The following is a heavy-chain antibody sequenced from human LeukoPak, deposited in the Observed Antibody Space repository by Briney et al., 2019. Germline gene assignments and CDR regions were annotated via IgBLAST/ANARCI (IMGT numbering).Heavy chain of an antibody. J-gene: IGHJ4*02. CDR2: ISYDGSNK. CDR1: GFTFSSYA. Sequence: GGSLRLSCAASGFTFSSYAMHWVRQAPGKGLEWVAVISYDGSNKYYADSVKGRFTISRDNSKNTLYLQMSSLRAEDTAVYYCARDRAHAFDYWGQGTLVTVSS. D-gene: IGHD1-26*01. CDR3: ARDRAHAFDY. V-gene: IGHV3-30*04.